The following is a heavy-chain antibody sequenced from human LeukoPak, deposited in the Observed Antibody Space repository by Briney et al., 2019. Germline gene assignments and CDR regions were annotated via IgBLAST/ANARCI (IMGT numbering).Heavy chain of an antibody. CDR1: GGTFSSYA. D-gene: IGHD3-22*01. V-gene: IGHV1-69*13. Sequence: ASVKASCKASGGTFSSYAISWVRQAPGQGLEWMGGIIPIFGTANYAQKFQGRVTITADESTSTAYMELSSLRSEDTAVYYCARGGGYYYDSSGSNWFDPWGQGTLVTVSS. CDR3: ARGGGYYYDSSGSNWFDP. J-gene: IGHJ5*02. CDR2: IIPIFGTA.